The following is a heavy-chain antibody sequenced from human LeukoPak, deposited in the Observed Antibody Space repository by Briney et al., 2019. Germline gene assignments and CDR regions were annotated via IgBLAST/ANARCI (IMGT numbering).Heavy chain of an antibody. CDR3: ARGRAIGEWSDDPPPFDY. Sequence: SETLSLTCAVYGGSFSGYYWSWIRQPPGKGLEWIGEINHSGSTNYNPSLKSRVTISVDTSKNQFSLKLSSVTAADTAVYYCARGRAIGEWSDDPPPFDYWGQGTLVTVSS. D-gene: IGHD3-3*01. CDR2: INHSGST. J-gene: IGHJ4*02. V-gene: IGHV4-34*01. CDR1: GGSFSGYY.